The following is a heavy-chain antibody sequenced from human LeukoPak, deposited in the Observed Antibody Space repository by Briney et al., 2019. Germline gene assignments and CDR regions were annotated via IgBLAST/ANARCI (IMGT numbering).Heavy chain of an antibody. Sequence: GGSLRLSCAASGFTFSSYSMNWVRQAPGKGLEWVSSISSSSGYIYYADSVKGRFTISRDNAKNSLYLQMNSLRAEDTAVYYCARERGTVAASSDYWGQGTLVTVSS. CDR1: GFTFSSYS. V-gene: IGHV3-21*01. J-gene: IGHJ4*02. D-gene: IGHD2-15*01. CDR2: ISSSSGYI. CDR3: ARERGTVAASSDY.